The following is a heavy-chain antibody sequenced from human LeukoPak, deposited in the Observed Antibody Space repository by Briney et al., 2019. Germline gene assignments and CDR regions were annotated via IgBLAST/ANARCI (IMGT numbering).Heavy chain of an antibody. D-gene: IGHD2-15*01. V-gene: IGHV3-53*01. CDR3: ATSVVGLSYDEHFQH. CDR2: FYNGGST. Sequence: GGSLRLSCAASGFTVNTNHMHWVRQAPGKGLEWVSTFYNGGSTYYLDSVKGRFTISRDSFKNSLYLQMNSLRAEDTAFYYCATSVVGLSYDEHFQHWGQGTLVTVSS. J-gene: IGHJ1*01. CDR1: GFTVNTNH.